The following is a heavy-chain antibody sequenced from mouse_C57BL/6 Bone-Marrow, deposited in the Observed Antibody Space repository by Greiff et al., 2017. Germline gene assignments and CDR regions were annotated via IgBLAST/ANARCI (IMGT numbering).Heavy chain of an antibody. CDR1: GYAFSSSW. D-gene: IGHD1-1*01. CDR2: IYPGDGDT. CDR3: AQTYGSSFDY. J-gene: IGHJ2*01. Sequence: QVQLQQSGPELVKPGASVKISCKASGYAFSSSWMNWVKQRPGKGLEWIGRIYPGDGDTNYNGKFKGKATLTADKSSSTAYMQLSSLTSEDSAVYFCAQTYGSSFDYWGQGTTRTVSS. V-gene: IGHV1-82*01.